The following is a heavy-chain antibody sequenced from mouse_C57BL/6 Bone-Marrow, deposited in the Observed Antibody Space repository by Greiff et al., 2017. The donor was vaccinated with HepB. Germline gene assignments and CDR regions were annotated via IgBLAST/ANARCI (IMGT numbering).Heavy chain of an antibody. CDR1: GYTFTDYN. CDR3: ARPTTVDWYFDV. CDR2: INPNNGGT. D-gene: IGHD1-1*01. Sequence: VQLKESGPELVKPGASVKMSCKASGYTFTDYNMHWVKQSHGKSLEWIGYINPNNGGTSYNQKFKGKATLTVNKYSSTAYMELRSLTSEDSAVYYCARPTTVDWYFDVWGTGTTVTVSS. J-gene: IGHJ1*03. V-gene: IGHV1-22*01.